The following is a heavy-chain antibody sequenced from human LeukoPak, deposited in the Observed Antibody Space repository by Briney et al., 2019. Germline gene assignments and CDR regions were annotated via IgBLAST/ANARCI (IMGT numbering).Heavy chain of an antibody. CDR1: GFTFSSYW. J-gene: IGHJ4*02. CDR2: IYSGGST. CDR3: ATGTERSY. Sequence: GGSLRLSCAASGFTFSSYWMSWVRQAPGKGLEWVSVIYSGGSTYYADSVKGRFTISRDNSKNTLYLQMNSLRAEDTAVYYCATGTERSYWGQGTLVTVSS. D-gene: IGHD1-14*01. V-gene: IGHV3-53*01.